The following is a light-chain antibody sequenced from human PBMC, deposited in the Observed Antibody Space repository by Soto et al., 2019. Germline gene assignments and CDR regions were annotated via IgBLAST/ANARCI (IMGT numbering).Light chain of an antibody. CDR1: SSDVGGYNY. CDR3: SSYTSSSTSYVV. Sequence: QSALTQPASVSGSPGQSITISCTGTSSDVGGYNYVSWYQQHPGKAPKLMLYDVSNRPSGVSNRFSGSKSGNTASLTISGLQAEDEAEYYCSSYTSSSTSYVVFGGGTKLTVL. J-gene: IGLJ2*01. V-gene: IGLV2-14*01. CDR2: DVS.